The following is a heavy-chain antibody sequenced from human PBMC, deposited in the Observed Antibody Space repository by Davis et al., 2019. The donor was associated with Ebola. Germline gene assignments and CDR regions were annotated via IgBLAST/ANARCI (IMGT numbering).Heavy chain of an antibody. Sequence: GESLKISCAASGITFSGSAVHWVRQASGKGLEWVGRIRSKANSFSTEFAASVKGRFTISRDDSKNTAYLQRNSLKTEDTAVYYCSRHSPFRFLDYWGQGTLVTVSS. V-gene: IGHV3-73*01. CDR2: IRSKANSFST. CDR1: GITFSGSA. D-gene: IGHD3-3*01. J-gene: IGHJ4*02. CDR3: SRHSPFRFLDY.